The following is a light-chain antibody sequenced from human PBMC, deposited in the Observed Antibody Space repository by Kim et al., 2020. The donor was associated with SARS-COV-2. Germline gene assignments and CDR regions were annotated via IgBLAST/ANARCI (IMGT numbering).Light chain of an antibody. CDR1: QSVSSNY. J-gene: IGKJ3*01. V-gene: IGKV3-20*01. CDR3: KQYGSSPP. Sequence: EIALTQSPGTLSLSPGERATLSCRASQSVSSNYLAWYQQKPGQAPRLLIYGASSRTTGIPDRFSGSGSGTDSTLTISRLEPEDFAVYYCKQYGSSPPFGPGSKVDIK. CDR2: GAS.